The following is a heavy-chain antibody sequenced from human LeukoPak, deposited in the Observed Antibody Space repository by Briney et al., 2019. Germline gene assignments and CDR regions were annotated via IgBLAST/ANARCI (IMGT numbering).Heavy chain of an antibody. D-gene: IGHD6-6*01. CDR3: ARLSSSSLDY. J-gene: IGHJ4*02. Sequence: GASVKVSCKASGGTFSRYAISWVRQAPGQGLEWMGRIIPIFGTANYAQKFQGRVTITTDESTSTAYMELSSLRSEDTAVYYCARLSSSSLDYWGQGTLVTVSS. V-gene: IGHV1-69*05. CDR2: IIPIFGTA. CDR1: GGTFSRYA.